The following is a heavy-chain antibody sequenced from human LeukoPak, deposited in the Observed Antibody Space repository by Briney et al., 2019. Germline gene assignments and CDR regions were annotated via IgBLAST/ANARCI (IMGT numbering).Heavy chain of an antibody. CDR2: IKSKTDGGTT. CDR1: GFTFSNAW. D-gene: IGHD3-22*01. J-gene: IGHJ4*02. V-gene: IGHV3-15*01. Sequence: GGSLRLSCAVSGFTFSNAWMSWVRQAPGKGLEWVGRIKSKTDGGTTDYAAPVKRRFTISRDDSKNTLYLQMNSLKTEDTAVYYCTTTNYYDGSGYRDYWGQGTLVTVSS. CDR3: TTTNYYDGSGYRDY.